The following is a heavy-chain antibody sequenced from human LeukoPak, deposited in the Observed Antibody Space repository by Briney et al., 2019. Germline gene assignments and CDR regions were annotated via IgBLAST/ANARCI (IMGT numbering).Heavy chain of an antibody. D-gene: IGHD6-13*01. CDR3: ARVGSSWTRKLWFDP. CDR2: INPNSGGT. J-gene: IGHJ5*02. Sequence: ASVKVSCKASGYTFTGYYMRWVRQAPGQGLEWMGWINPNSGGTNYAQKFQGRVTMTRDTSISTAYMELSRLRSDDTAVYYCARVGSSWTRKLWFDPWGQGTLVTVSS. CDR1: GYTFTGYY. V-gene: IGHV1-2*02.